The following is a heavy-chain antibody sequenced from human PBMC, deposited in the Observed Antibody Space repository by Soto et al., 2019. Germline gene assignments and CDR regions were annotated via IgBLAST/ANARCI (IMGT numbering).Heavy chain of an antibody. CDR2: IYYSGST. V-gene: IGHV4-31*03. Sequence: QVQLQESGPGLVKPSQTLSLTCTVSGGSISSGGYYWSWIRQHPGKGLEWIGYIYYSGSTYYNPYLKSRVPISVDTSKNQFSLKLSSVTAAATAVYYCARGVLDYEILTGYCYYFDSWGQGTLVTVSS. J-gene: IGHJ4*02. CDR1: GGSISSGGYY. CDR3: ARGVLDYEILTGYCYYFDS. D-gene: IGHD3-9*01.